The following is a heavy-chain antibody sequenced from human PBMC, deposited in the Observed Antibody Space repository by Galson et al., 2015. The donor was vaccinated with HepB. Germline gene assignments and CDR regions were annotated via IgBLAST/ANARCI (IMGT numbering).Heavy chain of an antibody. CDR2: INTDGSST. CDR3: ATPGYSRTWYYFDY. J-gene: IGHJ4*02. CDR1: GFTFSSYW. Sequence: SLRLSCAASGFTFSSYWMHWVRQAPGKGLVWLSGINTDGSSTNYADSVKGRFTISRDNAKNTLYLQMNSLRAEDTAVYYCATPGYSRTWYYFDYWGQGTLVTVSS. V-gene: IGHV3-74*01. D-gene: IGHD6-13*01.